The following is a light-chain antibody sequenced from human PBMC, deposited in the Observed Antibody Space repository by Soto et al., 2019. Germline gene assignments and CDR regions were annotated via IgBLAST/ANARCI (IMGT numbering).Light chain of an antibody. Sequence: QSALTQPPSASGSPGQSVTISCTGTSSDVGGYKYVSWYQQHPDKAPKLMIFEVNKRPSGVPDRFSGSKSGNTASLTVSGLQAEDEADYYCSSYAGINNLGVFGTGTKLTFL. CDR2: EVN. V-gene: IGLV2-8*01. CDR3: SSYAGINNLGV. J-gene: IGLJ1*01. CDR1: SSDVGGYKY.